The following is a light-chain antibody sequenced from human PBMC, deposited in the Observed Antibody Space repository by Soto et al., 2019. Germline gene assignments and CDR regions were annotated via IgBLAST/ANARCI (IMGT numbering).Light chain of an antibody. CDR2: AAS. Sequence: DIQMTQSPSSLSASVGDTVTITCRASRSITNYLNWYQQKPGKAPTLLIYAASIWQSGVPSRFSGRGSGTGFNITINSLRPEDFATYYFQQSYITPLTFGGVTKVEIK. CDR3: QQSYITPLT. CDR1: RSITNY. J-gene: IGKJ4*01. V-gene: IGKV1-39*01.